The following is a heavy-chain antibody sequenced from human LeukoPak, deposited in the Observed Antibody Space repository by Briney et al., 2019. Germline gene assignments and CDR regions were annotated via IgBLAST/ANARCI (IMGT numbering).Heavy chain of an antibody. V-gene: IGHV3-74*01. CDR3: VRGNDYGGPHY. CDR2: IDRDGSRI. D-gene: IGHD4-23*01. J-gene: IGHJ4*02. CDR1: GFTFSSYW. Sequence: GGSLRLSCAVSGFTFSSYWMHWVRQAPGKGLVWVSRIDRDGSRINYADSVKGRFSISRDNGKNTLFLQMNSLRAEDAAVYYCVRGNDYGGPHYRGQGTLVTVSS.